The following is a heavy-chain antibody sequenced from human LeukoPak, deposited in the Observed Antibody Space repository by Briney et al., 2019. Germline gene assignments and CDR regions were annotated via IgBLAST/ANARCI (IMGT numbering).Heavy chain of an antibody. CDR3: ARDQSLEGAAAGEFDS. J-gene: IGHJ4*02. D-gene: IGHD6-13*01. Sequence: GASVKVSCKASGYSFTGYYIHWVRQAPGQGPEWVGWINPNSGGTRYAHKFQGRVSMTRDTSINIAYMEVNSLRSDDTAVYYCARDQSLEGAAAGEFDSWGQGTLVTVSS. V-gene: IGHV1-2*02. CDR2: INPNSGGT. CDR1: GYSFTGYY.